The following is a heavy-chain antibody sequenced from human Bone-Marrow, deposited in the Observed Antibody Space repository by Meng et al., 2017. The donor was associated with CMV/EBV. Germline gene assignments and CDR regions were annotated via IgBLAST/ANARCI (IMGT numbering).Heavy chain of an antibody. CDR3: ARIVVPAARVDP. D-gene: IGHD2-2*01. CDR2: IYYSGST. Sequence: SETLSLTCTVSGGSISSGGYYWSWIRQHPGKGLEWIGYIYYSGSTYYNPSLKSRVTISVDTSKNQFSLKLSSVTAADTAVYYCARIVVPAARVDPWGQGTRVTGSS. J-gene: IGHJ5*02. V-gene: IGHV4-31*03. CDR1: GGSISSGGYY.